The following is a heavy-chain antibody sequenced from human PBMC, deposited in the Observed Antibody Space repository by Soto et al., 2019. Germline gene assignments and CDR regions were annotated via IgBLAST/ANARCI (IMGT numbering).Heavy chain of an antibody. V-gene: IGHV4-34*01. CDR1: GGSLSGYY. Sequence: PSETLSLTCAVYGGSLSGYYWRWIRQPPGKGLGWTGAINHSGSTNYNPSLKSRATISVDTSKNQFSLKLSSVTAADTAVYYCARGRDGYNKRFDYWGQGTLVTVSS. CDR3: ARGRDGYNKRFDY. J-gene: IGHJ4*02. D-gene: IGHD5-12*01. CDR2: INHSGST.